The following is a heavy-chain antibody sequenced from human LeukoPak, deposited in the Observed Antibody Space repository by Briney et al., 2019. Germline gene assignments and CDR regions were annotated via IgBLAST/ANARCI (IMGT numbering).Heavy chain of an antibody. D-gene: IGHD2-2*01. V-gene: IGHV4-39*07. Sequence: PSETLSLTCTVSGGSISSSSYYWGWIRQPPGKGLEWIGRIYNSGSTYYNPSLKSRVTISVDTSKNQFSLSLGSVTAADTAVYYCARWGTYASTSNWFDPWGQGTLVTASS. J-gene: IGHJ5*02. CDR1: GGSISSSSYY. CDR2: IYNSGST. CDR3: ARWGTYASTSNWFDP.